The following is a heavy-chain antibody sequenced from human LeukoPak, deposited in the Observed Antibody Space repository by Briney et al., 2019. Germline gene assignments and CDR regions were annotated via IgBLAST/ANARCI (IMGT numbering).Heavy chain of an antibody. D-gene: IGHD5-18*01. J-gene: IGHJ4*02. CDR1: GYSFTSYW. CDR3: AKSPGYSYGFYHFDY. Sequence: GESLKISCKGSGYSFTSYWIGWVRQMPGKGLEWMGIIYPGDSDTRYSPSFEGQVTISADKSISTAYLQWSSLKASDTAMFYCAKSPGYSYGFYHFDYRGQGTLVTVSS. V-gene: IGHV5-51*01. CDR2: IYPGDSDT.